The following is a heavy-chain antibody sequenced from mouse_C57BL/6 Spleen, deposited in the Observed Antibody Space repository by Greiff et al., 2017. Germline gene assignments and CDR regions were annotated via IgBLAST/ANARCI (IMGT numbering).Heavy chain of an antibody. V-gene: IGHV1-82*01. J-gene: IGHJ3*01. D-gene: IGHD3-2*02. CDR1: GYAFSSSW. CDR2: IYPGDGDT. CDR3: ARGGSSGYVGLAY. Sequence: QVQLQHSGPELVKPGASVKISCKASGYAFSSSWMNWVKQRPGKGLEWIGRIYPGDGDTNYNGKFKGKATLTADKSSSTAYMQLSSLTSEDSAVYFCARGGSSGYVGLAYWGQGTLVTVSA.